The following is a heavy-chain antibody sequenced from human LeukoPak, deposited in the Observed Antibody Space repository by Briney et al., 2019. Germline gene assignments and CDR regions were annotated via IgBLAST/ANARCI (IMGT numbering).Heavy chain of an antibody. D-gene: IGHD6-13*01. CDR3: ARDGSNPYFDY. V-gene: IGHV3-20*04. Sequence: GGSLRLSCAASGFTFDDYGMSWVRQAPGKGLEWVSGINWNGGSTGYADSVKGRFTISRDNAKNSLYLQMNSLRAEDTAVYFCARDGSNPYFDYWGQGSLVTVSS. CDR1: GFTFDDYG. J-gene: IGHJ4*02. CDR2: INWNGGST.